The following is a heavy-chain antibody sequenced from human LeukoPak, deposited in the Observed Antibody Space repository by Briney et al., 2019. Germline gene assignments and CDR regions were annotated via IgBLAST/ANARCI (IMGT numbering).Heavy chain of an antibody. CDR3: ARDYEATVTTFDY. Sequence: GASVKVSCKASGYTFTGYYMHWVRQAPGQRLEWMGWINPNSGGTNYAQKFQGRVTMTRDTSISTAYMELSRLRSDDTAVYYCARDYEATVTTFDYWGQGTLVTVSS. D-gene: IGHD4-11*01. J-gene: IGHJ4*02. CDR2: INPNSGGT. V-gene: IGHV1-2*02. CDR1: GYTFTGYY.